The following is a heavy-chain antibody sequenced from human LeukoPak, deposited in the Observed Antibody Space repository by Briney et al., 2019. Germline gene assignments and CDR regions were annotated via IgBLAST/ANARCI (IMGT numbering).Heavy chain of an antibody. CDR2: IVGSSSTI. Sequence: GGSLRHSCAASGFSFSTYSMIWVRQAPGKGLEWVSYIVGSSSTIYYVDSVKGRFTISRDNAKNSLYLQMDSLRAEDTAVYYCATDSPETAAFDYWGQGTLVTVSS. D-gene: IGHD1-1*01. V-gene: IGHV3-48*04. CDR1: GFSFSTYS. CDR3: ATDSPETAAFDY. J-gene: IGHJ4*02.